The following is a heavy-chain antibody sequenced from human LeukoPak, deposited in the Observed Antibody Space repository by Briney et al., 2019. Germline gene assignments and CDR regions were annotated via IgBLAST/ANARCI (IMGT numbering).Heavy chain of an antibody. CDR1: GFTFSSYA. J-gene: IGHJ4*02. CDR2: ISYDGSNK. CDR3: ARDDSSGYYYDAHFDY. Sequence: GGSLRLSCAASGFTFSSYAMHWVRQAPGKGLEWVAVISYDGSNKYYADSVKGRFTISRDNSKNTLYLQMNSLRAEDTAVYYCARDDSSGYYYDAHFDYWGQGTLVTVSS. V-gene: IGHV3-30-3*01. D-gene: IGHD3-22*01.